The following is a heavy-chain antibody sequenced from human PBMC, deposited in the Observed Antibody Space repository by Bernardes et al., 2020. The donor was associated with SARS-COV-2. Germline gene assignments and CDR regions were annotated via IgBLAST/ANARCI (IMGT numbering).Heavy chain of an antibody. Sequence: ASVKVSCKASGYTFTGYYMHWVRQAPGQGLEWMGWITPNSGGTTYAQKFQGWVTMTRDTSISTAYMELSRLRSDDTAVYYCARAGSYGYYYYYGMDVWGQGTTVTVSS. J-gene: IGHJ6*02. CDR2: ITPNSGGT. CDR1: GYTFTGYY. V-gene: IGHV1-2*04. D-gene: IGHD1-26*01. CDR3: ARAGSYGYYYYYGMDV.